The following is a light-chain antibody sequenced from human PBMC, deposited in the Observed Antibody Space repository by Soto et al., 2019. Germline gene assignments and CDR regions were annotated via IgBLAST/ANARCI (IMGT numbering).Light chain of an antibody. CDR1: SSNIGAGYD. V-gene: IGLV1-40*01. CDR2: GNS. J-gene: IGLJ3*02. CDR3: QCYVRSLSGWV. Sequence: QSVLTQPPSVSGAPGQRVTISCTGSSSNIGAGYDVHWYQQLPGTAPKLLISGNSNRPSGVPDRFSGSKSGTSASLAITGLQAEDEADYYCQCYVRSLSGWVFGGGTKRTVL.